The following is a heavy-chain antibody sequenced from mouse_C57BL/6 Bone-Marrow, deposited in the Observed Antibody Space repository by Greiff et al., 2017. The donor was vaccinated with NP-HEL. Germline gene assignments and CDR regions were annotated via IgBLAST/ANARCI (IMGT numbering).Heavy chain of an antibody. D-gene: IGHD1-1*01. V-gene: IGHV1-50*01. Sequence: QVQLQQPGAELVKPGASVKLSCKASGYTFTSYWMQWVKQRPGQGLEWIGEIDPSDSYTNYNQKFKGKATVTVDTSSSTAYMQLSSLTSEDSAVYYCARDVLLRPFAYWGQGTLVTVSA. J-gene: IGHJ3*01. CDR2: IDPSDSYT. CDR1: GYTFTSYW. CDR3: ARDVLLRPFAY.